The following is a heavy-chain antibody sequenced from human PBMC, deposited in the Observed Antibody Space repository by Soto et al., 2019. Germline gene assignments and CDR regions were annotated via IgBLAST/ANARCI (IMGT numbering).Heavy chain of an antibody. CDR1: GGSISGDYY. Sequence: SETLSLTCTVSGGSISGDYYWNWIRQAPGKGLEWIGYVYHTGSTYHNPSLKSRGSISVDTSKNQFSLKLTSVTAADTAVYFCAREQYDTSGNRIDSWGQGIPVTVSS. V-gene: IGHV4-30-4*01. D-gene: IGHD3-22*01. J-gene: IGHJ5*01. CDR2: VYHTGST. CDR3: AREQYDTSGNRIDS.